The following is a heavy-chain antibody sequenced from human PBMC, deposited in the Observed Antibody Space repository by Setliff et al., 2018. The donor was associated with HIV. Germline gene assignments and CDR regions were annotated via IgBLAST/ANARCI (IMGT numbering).Heavy chain of an antibody. Sequence: ASVKVSCKTSGYSFADYGITWVRQAPGQGLEWMGWISTYNGNTNYAQKLQGRVTMTSEISTRTAYMEVRSLRSDDTAVYYCARGPYCSSSTCYGPLYYYYYMDVWGKGTTVAVS. CDR2: ISTYNGNT. CDR1: GYSFADYG. CDR3: ARGPYCSSSTCYGPLYYYYYMDV. J-gene: IGHJ6*03. D-gene: IGHD2-2*01. V-gene: IGHV1-18*04.